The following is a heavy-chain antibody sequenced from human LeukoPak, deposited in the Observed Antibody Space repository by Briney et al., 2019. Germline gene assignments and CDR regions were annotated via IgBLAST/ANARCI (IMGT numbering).Heavy chain of an antibody. CDR1: GGSFSGYY. D-gene: IGHD2-2*01. Sequence: SETLSLTCAVYGGSFSGYYWSWIRQPPGKGLEWIGEINHSGSTNYNPSLKSRVTISVDTSKNQFSLKLSSVTAADTAVYYCARQVPAAMRYYYYYGMDVWGQGTTVTVSS. V-gene: IGHV4-34*01. CDR3: ARQVPAAMRYYYYYGMDV. J-gene: IGHJ6*02. CDR2: INHSGST.